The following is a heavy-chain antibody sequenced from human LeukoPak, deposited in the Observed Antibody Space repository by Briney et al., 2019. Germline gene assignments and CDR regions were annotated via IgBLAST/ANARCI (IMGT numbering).Heavy chain of an antibody. CDR1: GYTFTSYD. CDR3: ARSPTYYDFWSGYLRYYYYYYGMDV. CDR2: MNPNSGNT. D-gene: IGHD3-3*01. Sequence: ASVKVSCKASGYTFTSYDINWVRQATGQVLEWMGWMNPNSGNTGYAQKFQGRVTMTRNTSISTAYMELSSLRSEDTAVYYCARSPTYYDFWSGYLRYYYYYYGMDVWGQGTTVIVSS. V-gene: IGHV1-8*01. J-gene: IGHJ6*02.